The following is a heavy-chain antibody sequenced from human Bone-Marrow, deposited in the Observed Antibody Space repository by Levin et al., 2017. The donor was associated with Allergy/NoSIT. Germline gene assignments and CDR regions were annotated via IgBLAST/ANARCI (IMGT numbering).Heavy chain of an antibody. J-gene: IGHJ3*02. CDR2: INHSGST. V-gene: IGHV4-34*01. Sequence: PSETLSLTCAVYGGSFSGYYWSWIRQPPGKGLEWIGEINHSGSTNYNPSLKSRVTISVDTSKNQFSLKLSSVTAADTAVYYCARGSGHFDAFDIWGQGTMVTVSS. D-gene: IGHD3-10*01. CDR3: ARGSGHFDAFDI. CDR1: GGSFSGYY.